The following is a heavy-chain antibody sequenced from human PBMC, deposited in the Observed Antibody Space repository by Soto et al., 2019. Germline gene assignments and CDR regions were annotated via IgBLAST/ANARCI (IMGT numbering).Heavy chain of an antibody. D-gene: IGHD2-2*01. V-gene: IGHV4-59*01. J-gene: IGHJ3*02. CDR2: IYYSGST. CDR1: GGSISSYY. Sequence: PSETLSLTCTVSGGSISSYYWSWIRQPPGKGLEWIGYIYYSGSTNYNPSLKSRVTISVDTSKNQFSLKLSSVTAADTAVYYCARGRGGWFISQLLNAFDIWGQGTMVTVSS. CDR3: ARGRGGWFISQLLNAFDI.